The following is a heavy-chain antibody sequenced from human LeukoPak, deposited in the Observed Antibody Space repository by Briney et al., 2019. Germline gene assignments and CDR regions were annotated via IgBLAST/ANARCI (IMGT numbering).Heavy chain of an antibody. CDR3: ARGAAYSSSWRNWFDP. V-gene: IGHV1-2*02. CDR2: INPNSGST. CDR1: GYTFTGYY. Sequence: GASVKVSCKASGYTFTGYYMHWVRQAPGQGLEWMGWINPNSGSTNYAQKFQGRVTMTRDTSISTAYMELSRLRSDDTAVYYCARGAAYSSSWRNWFDPWGAGKLVIVSS. D-gene: IGHD6-13*01. J-gene: IGHJ5*02.